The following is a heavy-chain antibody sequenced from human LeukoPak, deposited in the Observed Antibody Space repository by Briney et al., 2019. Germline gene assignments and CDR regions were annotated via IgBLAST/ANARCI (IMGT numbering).Heavy chain of an antibody. J-gene: IGHJ4*02. D-gene: IGHD4-23*01. V-gene: IGHV3-11*04. CDR2: ISSSGGTI. CDR1: GFTFSDYY. CDR3: ARDWSTVVTFDY. Sequence: GGSLRLSCAASGFTFSDYYMSWIRQAPGKGLEWVSYISSSGGTIYYADSVKGRFTISRDNAKNSLYLQMNSLRAEDTAVYYCARDWSTVVTFDYWGQGTLVTVSS.